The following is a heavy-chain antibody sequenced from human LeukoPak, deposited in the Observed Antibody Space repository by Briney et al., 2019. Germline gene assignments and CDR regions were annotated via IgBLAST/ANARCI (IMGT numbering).Heavy chain of an antibody. CDR3: ARHGYYYYYYMDV. V-gene: IGHV1-2*02. Sequence: ASVKVSCKASGYTFTGYYIHWVRQAPGQGLEWMGWLNPNSGGTNYAQKFQGRVTMTGDTSISTAYMELRSLRSDDTAVYYCARHGYYYYYYMDVWGKGTMVTVSS. J-gene: IGHJ6*03. CDR1: GYTFTGYY. CDR2: LNPNSGGT.